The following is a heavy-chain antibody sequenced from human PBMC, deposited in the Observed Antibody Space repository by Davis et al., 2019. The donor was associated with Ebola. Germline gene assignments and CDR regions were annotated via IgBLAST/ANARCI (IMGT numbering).Heavy chain of an antibody. V-gene: IGHV3-66*01. CDR1: GFTVSSNF. CDR3: VRDYNDGIGRFDY. D-gene: IGHD3-16*01. Sequence: GESLKISCAASGFTVSSNFMNWVRQAPGKGLEWVSGIYSGDNTYYADSVKGRFTISRDNSKNTLYLQMNSLRAEDTAVYYCVRDYNDGIGRFDYWGQGTLVTVSS. J-gene: IGHJ4*02. CDR2: IYSGDNT.